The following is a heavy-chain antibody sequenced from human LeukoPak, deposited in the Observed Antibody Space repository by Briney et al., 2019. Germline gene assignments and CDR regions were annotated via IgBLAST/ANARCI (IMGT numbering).Heavy chain of an antibody. Sequence: SGRSLRLSCAASGFTFSSCSMHWVRQAPGKGLEWLTLISYHGSNQEYTDSVKGRFTISRDNSKNTLFLQMNSLKTEDTAVYFCARSPERLGQGYLDSWGQGTLVTVSS. D-gene: IGHD3/OR15-3a*01. CDR1: GFTFSSCS. V-gene: IGHV3-30*04. CDR2: ISYHGSNQ. CDR3: ARSPERLGQGYLDS. J-gene: IGHJ4*02.